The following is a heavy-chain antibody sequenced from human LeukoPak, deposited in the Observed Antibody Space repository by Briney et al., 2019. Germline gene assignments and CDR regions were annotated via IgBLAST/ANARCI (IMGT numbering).Heavy chain of an antibody. CDR3: ARDGGDVVVPAVDFDY. Sequence: ASVKVSCKASGYTFTSYYMHWVRQAPEQGLEWMGIINPSGGSTSYAQKLQGRVTMTRDTSTSTVYMELSSLRSEDTAVYYRARDGGDVVVPAVDFDYWGQGTLVTVSS. V-gene: IGHV1-46*01. D-gene: IGHD2-2*01. J-gene: IGHJ4*02. CDR2: INPSGGST. CDR1: GYTFTSYY.